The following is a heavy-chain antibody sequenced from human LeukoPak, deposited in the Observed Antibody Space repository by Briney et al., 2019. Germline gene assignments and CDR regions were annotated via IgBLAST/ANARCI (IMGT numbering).Heavy chain of an antibody. CDR2: MNPNSGNT. CDR1: GYTFTSYD. D-gene: IGHD6-13*01. Sequence: ASVKVSCKASGYTFTSYDINWVRQATGQGLEWMGWMNPNSGNTGYAQKFQGRVTMTRNTSISTAYMELSSLRSEDTAVYYCARMTSYSSSWYVDPWGQGALVTVSS. J-gene: IGHJ5*02. V-gene: IGHV1-8*01. CDR3: ARMTSYSSSWYVDP.